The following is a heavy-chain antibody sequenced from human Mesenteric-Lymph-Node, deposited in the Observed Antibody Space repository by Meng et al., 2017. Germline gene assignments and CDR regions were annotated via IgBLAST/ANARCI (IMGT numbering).Heavy chain of an antibody. V-gene: IGHV1-46*01. CDR2: INPSGGST. CDR1: GYTFTGYY. CDR3: ARDNGGYSYEDAFDI. D-gene: IGHD5-18*01. J-gene: IGHJ3*02. Sequence: SVKVSCKASGYTFTGYYMHWVQQAPGQALEWMGIINPSGGSTNYAQKFQGRVTMTRDKSTSTVYMELRSLRSEDTAMYYCARDNGGYSYEDAFDIWGQGTMVTVSS.